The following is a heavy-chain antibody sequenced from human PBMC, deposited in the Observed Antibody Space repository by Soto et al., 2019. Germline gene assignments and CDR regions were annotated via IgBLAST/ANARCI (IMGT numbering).Heavy chain of an antibody. Sequence: QVQLVESGGGVVQPGRSLRLSCAASGFTFSSYAMHWVRQAPGKGLEWAAVISYDGSNKYYADSVKGRFTISRDNSKNTLYLQMNSLRAEDTAVYYCARRGDGSGSYYMPLDYWGQGTLVTVSS. CDR1: GFTFSSYA. CDR3: ARRGDGSGSYYMPLDY. V-gene: IGHV3-30-3*01. D-gene: IGHD3-10*01. CDR2: ISYDGSNK. J-gene: IGHJ4*02.